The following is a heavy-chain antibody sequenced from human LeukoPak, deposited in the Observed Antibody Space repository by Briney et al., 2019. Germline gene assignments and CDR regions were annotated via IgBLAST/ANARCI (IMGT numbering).Heavy chain of an antibody. D-gene: IGHD1-1*01. Sequence: PGGSLRLSCAASGFTFSNAWMHWVRQAPGKGLEWVGRIKSEAHGGTTDYAAPVKGRFTISRDDSKNTLYLQMNSLKTEDTAVYYCWDTNWNGDWDYWGQGTLVTVSS. CDR2: IKSEAHGGTT. V-gene: IGHV3-15*01. J-gene: IGHJ4*02. CDR1: GFTFSNAW. CDR3: WDTNWNGDWDY.